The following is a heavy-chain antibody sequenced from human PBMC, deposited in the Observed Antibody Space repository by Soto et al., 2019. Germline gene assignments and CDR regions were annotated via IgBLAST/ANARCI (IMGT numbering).Heavy chain of an antibody. CDR3: ARVLPPFDP. CDR2: INAYNGNT. CDR1: GYTFTSYG. D-gene: IGHD2-15*01. V-gene: IGHV1-18*01. J-gene: IGHJ5*02. Sequence: QVQLVQSGAEVKKPGASVKVSCKASGYTFTSYGISWVRQAPGQGLEWMGWINAYNGNTNYAQKLQGRVTMTTDTATSTASMELRSLGSADTALSCGARVLPPFDPWGQGTLVTVSS.